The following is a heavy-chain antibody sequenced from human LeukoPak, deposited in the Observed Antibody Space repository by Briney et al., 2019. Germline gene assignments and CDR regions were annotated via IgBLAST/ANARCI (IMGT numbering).Heavy chain of an antibody. D-gene: IGHD1-26*01. J-gene: IGHJ5*02. Sequence: GASVKVSCKTSGYTFTSYDINWLRQATGQGLEWMGWMNPNSGNTGYAQKFQGRVTMTRNTSISTAYMQLSSLRSDDTAVYYCARGYVGATEYCFDPWGQGTLVTVSS. CDR3: ARGYVGATEYCFDP. CDR1: GYTFTSYD. CDR2: MNPNSGNT. V-gene: IGHV1-8*01.